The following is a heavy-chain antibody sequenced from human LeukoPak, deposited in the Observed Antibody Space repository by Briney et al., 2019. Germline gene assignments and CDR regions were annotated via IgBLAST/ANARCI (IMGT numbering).Heavy chain of an antibody. V-gene: IGHV3-30*04. Sequence: PGGSLRLYCVVSGFSLSSFAMHWVRQAPGKGLEWVTILSSDGRTQNHADSVRGRFTVSRDDSKQTVYLQMNGLRREGTAIYYCARGAQAVVAFDHWRQGALVTVSS. CDR2: LSSDGRTQ. D-gene: IGHD3-22*01. CDR3: ARGAQAVVAFDH. CDR1: GFSLSSFA. J-gene: IGHJ4*02.